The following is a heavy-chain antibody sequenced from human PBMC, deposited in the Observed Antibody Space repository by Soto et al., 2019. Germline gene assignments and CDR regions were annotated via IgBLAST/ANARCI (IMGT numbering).Heavy chain of an antibody. Sequence: SVKVSCKASGGTFSSYAISWVRQAPGQGLEWMGGIIPIFGTANYAQKFQGRVTITADESASTAYMELSSLRSEDTAVYYCARDLTPIPGYSSSWYYWGQGTLVTVSS. CDR2: IIPIFGTA. CDR3: ARDLTPIPGYSSSWYY. V-gene: IGHV1-69*13. CDR1: GGTFSSYA. J-gene: IGHJ4*02. D-gene: IGHD6-13*01.